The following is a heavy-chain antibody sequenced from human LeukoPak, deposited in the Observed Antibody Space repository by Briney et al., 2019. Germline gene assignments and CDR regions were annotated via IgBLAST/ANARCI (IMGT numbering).Heavy chain of an antibody. Sequence: GESLKISCKASGYNFANFWIGWVRQLPGKGLEYMGIIFPGDSDTRYGPSFQGQVTISADKSSSTAFLQWSSLKASDTAMYYCARLTPSGNNSFDYWGQGTLVTVSS. CDR1: GYNFANFW. V-gene: IGHV5-51*01. J-gene: IGHJ4*02. D-gene: IGHD1/OR15-1a*01. CDR2: IFPGDSDT. CDR3: ARLTPSGNNSFDY.